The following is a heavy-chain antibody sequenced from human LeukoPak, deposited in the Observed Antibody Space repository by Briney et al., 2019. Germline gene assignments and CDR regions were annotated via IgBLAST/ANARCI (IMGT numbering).Heavy chain of an antibody. D-gene: IGHD3-3*01. Sequence: ASVKVSCKASGYTFTSYGISWVRQAPGQGLEWMGWISAYNGNTNYAQKLQGRVTMTTDTSTSTAYMEPRSLRSDDTAVYYCARATPYYDFWSGYYIPDYWGQGTLVTVSS. V-gene: IGHV1-18*01. CDR1: GYTFTSYG. CDR2: ISAYNGNT. CDR3: ARATPYYDFWSGYYIPDY. J-gene: IGHJ4*02.